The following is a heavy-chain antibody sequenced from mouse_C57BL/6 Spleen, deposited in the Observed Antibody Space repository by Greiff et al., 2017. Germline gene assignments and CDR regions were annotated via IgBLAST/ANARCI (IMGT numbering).Heavy chain of an antibody. CDR3: ARLRTYYAMDY. CDR1: GYAFSSSW. J-gene: IGHJ4*01. V-gene: IGHV1-82*01. Sequence: QVQLQQSGPELVKPGASVKISCKASGYAFSSSWMNWVEQRPGKGLEWIGRIYPGDGDTNYNGKFKGKATLTADKSSSTAYMQLSSLTSEDSAVYFCARLRTYYAMDYWGQGTSVTVSS. D-gene: IGHD1-1*01. CDR2: IYPGDGDT.